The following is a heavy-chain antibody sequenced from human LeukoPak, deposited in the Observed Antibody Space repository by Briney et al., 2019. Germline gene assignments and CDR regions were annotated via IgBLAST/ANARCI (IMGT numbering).Heavy chain of an antibody. V-gene: IGHV3-33*06. D-gene: IGHD7-27*01. Sequence: PGGSLRLSCAASGFSFSGYGMHWVRQAPGKGLEWVAVTWYDESNKYYADSVKGRFTISRDNSKNTLYLEMNSLRAEDTAVYHCVKDGPNWGRDFDIWGQGTLVTVSS. CDR3: VKDGPNWGRDFDI. J-gene: IGHJ4*02. CDR2: TWYDESNK. CDR1: GFSFSGYG.